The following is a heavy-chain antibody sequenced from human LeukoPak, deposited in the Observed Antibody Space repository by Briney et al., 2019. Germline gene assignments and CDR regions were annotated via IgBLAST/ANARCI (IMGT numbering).Heavy chain of an antibody. V-gene: IGHV3-7*03. CDR1: GFTFSSYW. CDR3: ARATYYYDSSGYYSFDY. J-gene: IGHJ4*02. Sequence: GGSLRLSCAASGFTFSSYWMSWVRQAPGKGLEWVANIKQDGSEKYYVDSVKGRFTISRDNAKNSLYLQMNSLGAEDTAVYYCARATYYYDSSGYYSFDYWGQGTLVTVSS. D-gene: IGHD3-22*01. CDR2: IKQDGSEK.